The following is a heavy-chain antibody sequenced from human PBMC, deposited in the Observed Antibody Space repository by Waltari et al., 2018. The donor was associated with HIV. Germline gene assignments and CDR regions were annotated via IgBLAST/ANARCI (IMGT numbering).Heavy chain of an antibody. D-gene: IGHD6-19*01. Sequence: EVQLVESGGGLVQPGGSLRLSCAASGFTFSNYELNWVRQAPGKALEWFSYISRCGKTLPDADPVKGRFTISRDNAKNSLYLLMNSLRAEDTAVYYCARDLGGSGWYDYYYGMDVGGQGTTVTVSS. CDR2: ISRCGKTL. CDR1: GFTFSNYE. V-gene: IGHV3-48*03. CDR3: ARDLGGSGWYDYYYGMDV. J-gene: IGHJ6*02.